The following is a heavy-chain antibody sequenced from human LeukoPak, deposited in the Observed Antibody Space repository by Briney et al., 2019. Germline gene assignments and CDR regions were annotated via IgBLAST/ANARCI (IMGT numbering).Heavy chain of an antibody. J-gene: IGHJ4*02. Sequence: GGSLRLSCAASGFTFSSYAMSWVRQAPGKGLEWVSSISGSGVSTYYADAVKGRFTISRDDSKNTLYLQVNSLRAEDTAVYYCARDNYYYDSSGYYHFDYWGQGTLVTVSS. V-gene: IGHV3-23*01. CDR3: ARDNYYYDSSGYYHFDY. CDR1: GFTFSSYA. D-gene: IGHD3-22*01. CDR2: ISGSGVST.